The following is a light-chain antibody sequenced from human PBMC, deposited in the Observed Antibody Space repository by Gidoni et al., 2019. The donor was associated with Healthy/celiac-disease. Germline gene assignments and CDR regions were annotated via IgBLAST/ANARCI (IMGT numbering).Light chain of an antibody. CDR2: GAS. V-gene: IGKV3-15*01. CDR3: QQYDNWPVT. Sequence: EIVMTQSPATLSVSPGESATLSCRASQSVSSNLAWYQQKPGQAPRLLISGASTRATGIPARFSGSGSGTEFTLTISSLQSEDFAVYYCQQYDNWPVTFGQXTTVEIK. CDR1: QSVSSN. J-gene: IGKJ1*01.